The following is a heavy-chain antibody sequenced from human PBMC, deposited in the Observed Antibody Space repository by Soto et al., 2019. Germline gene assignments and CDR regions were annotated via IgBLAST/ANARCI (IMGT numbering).Heavy chain of an antibody. CDR3: ARTSLAYNYDFWSGYYINYYYYYMDV. J-gene: IGHJ6*03. Sequence: SETLSLTCTVAGGSISSYYWSWIRQNPGKGLEWIGYIYYSGSTNYNPSLKSRVTISVDTSKNQFSLKLSSVTAADTAVYYCARTSLAYNYDFWSGYYINYYYYYMDVWGKGTTVTVSS. CDR1: GGSISSYY. D-gene: IGHD3-3*01. CDR2: IYYSGST. V-gene: IGHV4-59*08.